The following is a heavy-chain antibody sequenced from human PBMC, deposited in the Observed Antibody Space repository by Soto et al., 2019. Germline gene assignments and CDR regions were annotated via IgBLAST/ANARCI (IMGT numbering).Heavy chain of an antibody. CDR2: IIPFFGTA. V-gene: IGHV1-69*12. CDR1: GGTFTSYP. J-gene: IGHJ6*02. Sequence: QVQLVQSGAEVKKPGSSVKVSCKASGGTFTSYPIGWVRQAPEQGLGGWGGIIPFFGTANYEQKFQGGVTITADESTSTAYMELSSLRSEDTAVYYCARHVPAAGYYYGMDVWGQGTTVTVSS. CDR3: ARHVPAAGYYYGMDV. D-gene: IGHD2-2*01.